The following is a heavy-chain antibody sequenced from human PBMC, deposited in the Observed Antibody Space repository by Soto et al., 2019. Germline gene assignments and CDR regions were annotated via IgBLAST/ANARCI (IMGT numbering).Heavy chain of an antibody. CDR2: IRYSGDTT. J-gene: IGHJ2*01. V-gene: IGHV3-23*01. Sequence: EVQLLESGGGLVQPGGSLRLSCAASGFTFSSYAMSWVRQAPGKGLEWVSAIRYSGDTTYYTDSVKGRFTISRDNSQNTLYLQMNSLRAEDTAVYYCAKPSGITSTVTTYWYFDLWSRGTLVTVSS. D-gene: IGHD4-17*01. CDR1: GFTFSSYA. CDR3: AKPSGITSTVTTYWYFDL.